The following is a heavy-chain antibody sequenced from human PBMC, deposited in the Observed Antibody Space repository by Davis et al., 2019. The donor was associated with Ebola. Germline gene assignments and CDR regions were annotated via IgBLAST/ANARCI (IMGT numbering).Heavy chain of an antibody. CDR1: GFTFSSYG. D-gene: IGHD5-24*01. Sequence: GESLKISCAASGFTFSSYGMHWVRQAPGKGLEWVANIKQDGSEKYYVDSVKGRFTISRDNAKNSLYLQMNSLRAEDTAVYYCARDPHGYNSNFDYWGQGTLVTVSS. J-gene: IGHJ4*02. CDR3: ARDPHGYNSNFDY. V-gene: IGHV3-7*01. CDR2: IKQDGSEK.